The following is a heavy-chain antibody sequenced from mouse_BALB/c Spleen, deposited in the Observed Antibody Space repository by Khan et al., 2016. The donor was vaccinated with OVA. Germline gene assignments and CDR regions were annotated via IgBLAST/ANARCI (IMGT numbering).Heavy chain of an antibody. V-gene: IGHV3-2*02. Sequence: EVELVESGPGLVKPSQSLSLISTVTGYSITSDYAWNWIRQFPGNKLEWMGFISYSGNTKYNPSLKSRISITRDTSKNQFFLQLNSVTTEDTATYYCARVYGGDFDYWGHGTTLTVSS. CDR1: GYSITSDYA. J-gene: IGHJ2*01. D-gene: IGHD1-1*01. CDR2: ISYSGNT. CDR3: ARVYGGDFDY.